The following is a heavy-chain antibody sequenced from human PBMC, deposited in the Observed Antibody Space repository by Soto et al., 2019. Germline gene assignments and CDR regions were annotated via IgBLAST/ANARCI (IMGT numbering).Heavy chain of an antibody. Sequence: PSETLSLTCTVSGGSVSSGSYYWSWIRQPPGKGLEWIGYIYYSGSTNYNPSLKSRVTISVDTSKNQFSLKLSSVTAADTAVYYCARDFRTYCGGDCYDYWGQGTLVTVSS. V-gene: IGHV4-61*01. CDR2: IYYSGST. J-gene: IGHJ4*02. CDR3: ARDFRTYCGGDCYDY. CDR1: GGSVSSGSYY. D-gene: IGHD2-21*01.